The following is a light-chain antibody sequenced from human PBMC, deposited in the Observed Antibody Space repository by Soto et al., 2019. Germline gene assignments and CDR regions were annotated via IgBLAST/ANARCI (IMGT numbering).Light chain of an antibody. J-gene: IGLJ1*01. CDR3: SSYTSSSTYV. Sequence: QSVLTQPASVSGSPGQSITISCTGTSSDVGGYNYVSWYQQHPGEAPKLMIYDVSNRPSGVSNRFSGSKSGNTASLTISGLQAEDEADYYGSSYTSSSTYVFGTGTKVTVL. V-gene: IGLV2-14*01. CDR2: DVS. CDR1: SSDVGGYNY.